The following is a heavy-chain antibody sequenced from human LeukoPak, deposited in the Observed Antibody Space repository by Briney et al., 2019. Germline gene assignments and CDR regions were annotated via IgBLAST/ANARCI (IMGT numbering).Heavy chain of an antibody. D-gene: IGHD2-21*02. CDR2: IGRDGGTM. CDR3: VVEVVVTPIMGPGNRIDY. V-gene: IGHV3-11*04. J-gene: IGHJ4*02. CDR1: GFTFRDSN. Sequence: PGGSRRLSCVGSGFTFRDSNMNWVRQAPGKTLEWISYIGRDGGTMFADSVKGRFTTARDNTKNSLYLQMNGLRVEDTAVYYCVVEVVVTPIMGPGNRIDYWGQGILVIVSS.